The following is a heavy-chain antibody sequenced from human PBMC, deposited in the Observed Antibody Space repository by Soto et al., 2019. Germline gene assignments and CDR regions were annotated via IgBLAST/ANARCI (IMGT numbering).Heavy chain of an antibody. D-gene: IGHD6-19*01. V-gene: IGHV1-18*01. CDR2: ISAYNGNT. CDR3: AREWGAVAGGYLDY. Sequence: ASVKVSCKASGYTFTSYGISWVRQAPEQGLEWMGWISAYNGNTNYAQKLQGRVTMTTDTSTSTAYMELRSLRSDATAVYYCAREWGAVAGGYLDYWGQGSLVTVSS. J-gene: IGHJ4*02. CDR1: GYTFTSYG.